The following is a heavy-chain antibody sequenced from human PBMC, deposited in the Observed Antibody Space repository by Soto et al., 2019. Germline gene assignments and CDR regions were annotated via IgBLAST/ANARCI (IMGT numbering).Heavy chain of an antibody. V-gene: IGHV4-30-2*01. CDR2: IFHSRNT. CDR1: GGSITSGGYS. Sequence: QLQLQESGSGLVKPSQTLSLTCAVSGGSITSGGYSWSWIRQPPGKGLEWIGYIFHSRNTYYNPSLRSRVTISVDRSKNQFSLNLASVTDADTAVYFCARRALVGAFKDPSYFDYWGQGTLVTVSS. CDR3: ARRALVGAFKDPSYFDY. J-gene: IGHJ4*02. D-gene: IGHD1-26*01.